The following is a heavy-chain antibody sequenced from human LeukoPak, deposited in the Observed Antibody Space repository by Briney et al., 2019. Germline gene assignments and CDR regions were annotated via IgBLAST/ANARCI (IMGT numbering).Heavy chain of an antibody. Sequence: SGGSLRLSCAASGFTFSSYSMNWVRQAPGKGLEWVSYISSSSSYIYYADSVKGRFTISRDNAKNSLYLQMNSLRAEDTAVYYCARYSYGTWYFDYWGQGTLVTVSS. CDR2: ISSSSSYI. CDR1: GFTFSSYS. J-gene: IGHJ4*02. V-gene: IGHV3-21*05. D-gene: IGHD5-18*01. CDR3: ARYSYGTWYFDY.